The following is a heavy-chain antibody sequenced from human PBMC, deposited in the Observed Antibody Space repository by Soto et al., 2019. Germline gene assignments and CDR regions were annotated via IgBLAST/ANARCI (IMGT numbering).Heavy chain of an antibody. CDR3: AREDYGGNSRDAFDI. CDR2: IHDRGNT. J-gene: IGHJ3*02. V-gene: IGHV4-59*01. Sequence: PSETLSLTCTVSGGSINTYYWRWIRQPPGKGLEWIGYIHDRGNTNYNPSLKSRVTISGDTSKNQFSLRLSSVTAADTAVYYCAREDYGGNSRDAFDIWGQWTMVT. CDR1: GGSINTYY. D-gene: IGHD4-17*01.